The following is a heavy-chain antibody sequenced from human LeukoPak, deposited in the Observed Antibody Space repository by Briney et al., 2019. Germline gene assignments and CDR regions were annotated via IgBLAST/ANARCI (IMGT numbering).Heavy chain of an antibody. CDR2: IKQDGSVK. CDR1: GFTFSSYW. V-gene: IGHV3-7*01. Sequence: GGSLRLSCAASGFTFSSYWMSWVRQAPGKGLEWVANIKQDGSVKYYVDSVKGRFTISRDNAKNSLYPQMNSLRAEDTAVYYCARDSTITTPSLYYYGMDVWGQGTTVTVSS. CDR3: ARDSTITTPSLYYYGMDV. J-gene: IGHJ6*02. D-gene: IGHD5/OR15-5a*01.